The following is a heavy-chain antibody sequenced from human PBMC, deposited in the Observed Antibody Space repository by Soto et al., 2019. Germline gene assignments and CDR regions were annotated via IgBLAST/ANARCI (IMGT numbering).Heavy chain of an antibody. Sequence: QITLKESGPTLVKPTQTLTLTCTFSGFSLSTSGVGVGWIRQPPGKALEWLALIYWDDDKRYSPSLKSRLTITKDTSKNQVVLTMTNMDPVDTATYYFARTMIVVVTNQDYFDYWGQGTLVTVSS. J-gene: IGHJ4*02. CDR3: ARTMIVVVTNQDYFDY. CDR1: GFSLSTSGVG. V-gene: IGHV2-5*02. CDR2: IYWDDDK. D-gene: IGHD3-22*01.